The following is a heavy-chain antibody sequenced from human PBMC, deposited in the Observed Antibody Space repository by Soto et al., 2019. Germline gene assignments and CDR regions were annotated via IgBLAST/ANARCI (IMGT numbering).Heavy chain of an antibody. CDR1: AFSLSTGGVG. Sequence: QITLKESAPTLVKPTHTLTLTCTFSAFSLSTGGVGVGWIRQPPVKALEWLALIYWDDDKRYSPSLRSRLTISKDTSKNQVVLTMTNMDPVDTATYYCLLSRCGGDCLQSYASYYYYGMDVWGQGTPVTVSS. J-gene: IGHJ6*02. D-gene: IGHD2-21*02. V-gene: IGHV2-5*02. CDR2: IYWDDDK. CDR3: LLSRCGGDCLQSYASYYYYGMDV.